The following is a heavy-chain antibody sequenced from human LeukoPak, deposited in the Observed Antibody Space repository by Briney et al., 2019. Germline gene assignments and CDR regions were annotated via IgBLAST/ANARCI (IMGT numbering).Heavy chain of an antibody. V-gene: IGHV4-34*01. Sequence: SETLSLTCAVHGGSFSGYYWSWIRQPPGKGLEWIGEINHSGSTNYNPSLKSRVTISVDTSKNQFSLKLSSVTAADTAVYYCARRSVQGYYFDYWGQGTLVTVSS. CDR3: ARRSVQGYYFDY. CDR1: GGSFSGYY. D-gene: IGHD1-1*01. CDR2: INHSGST. J-gene: IGHJ4*02.